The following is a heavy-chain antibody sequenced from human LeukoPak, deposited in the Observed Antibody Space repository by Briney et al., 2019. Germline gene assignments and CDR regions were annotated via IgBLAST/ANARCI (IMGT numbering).Heavy chain of an antibody. Sequence: GASVKVSCKASGYTFTGYYMHWVRQAPGQGLEWMGWINPNSGGTNNAHKFQGRVTMTRDTSISTAYMELSRLRSDDTAVYYCARGLCYYYGSGSYLNFDYWGQGTLVTVSS. CDR1: GYTFTGYY. CDR2: INPNSGGT. D-gene: IGHD3-10*01. CDR3: ARGLCYYYGSGSYLNFDY. J-gene: IGHJ4*02. V-gene: IGHV1-2*07.